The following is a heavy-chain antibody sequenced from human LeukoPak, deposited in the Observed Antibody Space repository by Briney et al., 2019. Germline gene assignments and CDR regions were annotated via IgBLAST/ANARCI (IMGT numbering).Heavy chain of an antibody. CDR2: IYHSGST. Sequence: PSETLSLTCTVSGYSISSGYYWGWIRQPPGKGLEWIGRIYHSGSTYYNPSLKSRVTISVDTSKNQFSLILSSMTAADTAVYYCARVSGTYHLHYWGQGTLVTVSS. CDR1: GYSISSGYY. J-gene: IGHJ4*02. D-gene: IGHD1-26*01. CDR3: ARVSGTYHLHY. V-gene: IGHV4-38-2*02.